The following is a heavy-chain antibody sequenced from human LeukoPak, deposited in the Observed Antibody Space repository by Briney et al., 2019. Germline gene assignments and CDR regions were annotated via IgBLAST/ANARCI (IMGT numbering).Heavy chain of an antibody. CDR2: MNPNSGNT. D-gene: IGHD6-19*01. CDR1: VYTFTSYD. Sequence: ASVKVSCKASVYTFTSYDINWVRQATGQGLEWMGWMNPNSGNTGYAQKFQGRVTMTRNTSISTAYMELSSLRSEDTAVYYCARGLITRSGWYVHYRIFDYWGQGTLVTVSS. CDR3: ARGLITRSGWYVHYRIFDY. V-gene: IGHV1-8*01. J-gene: IGHJ4*02.